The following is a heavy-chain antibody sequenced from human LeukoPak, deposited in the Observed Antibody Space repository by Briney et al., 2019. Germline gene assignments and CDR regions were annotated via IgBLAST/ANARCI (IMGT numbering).Heavy chain of an antibody. J-gene: IGHJ4*02. CDR1: GGSISSNSNY. V-gene: IGHV4-39*01. CDR3: ARQALWFFDH. D-gene: IGHD2-21*01. CDR2: ISYGGST. Sequence: SETLSLTCTVSGGSISSNSNYWAWIRQPPGRGLEWIGSISYGGSTYYSPSLESRVTMSVDTSKNQFSLKLSSVTAADTAVYYCARQALWFFDHWGQGTLVTVSP.